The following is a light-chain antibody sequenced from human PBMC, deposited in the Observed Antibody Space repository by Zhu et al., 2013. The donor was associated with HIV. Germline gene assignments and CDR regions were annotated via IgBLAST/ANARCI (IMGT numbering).Light chain of an antibody. CDR1: QSVKSN. Sequence: DIVLTQSPATLSVSPGERATLSCWASQSVKSNLAWYQQKPGQAPRLLIYDASKRATGIPDRFSGSGSGTDFTLTISSLQPDDFATYYCQEYNSYWTFGQGTKVEIK. CDR2: DAS. CDR3: QEYNSYWT. V-gene: IGKV3D-15*01. J-gene: IGKJ1*01.